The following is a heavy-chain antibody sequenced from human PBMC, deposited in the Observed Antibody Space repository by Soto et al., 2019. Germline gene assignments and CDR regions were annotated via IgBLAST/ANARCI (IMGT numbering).Heavy chain of an antibody. D-gene: IGHD2-15*01. CDR1: GFTFSSYA. J-gene: IGHJ3*02. V-gene: IGHV3-23*01. Sequence: EVQLLESGGGLVQPGGSLRLSCAASGFTFSSYAMSWVRQAPGKGLEWVSAISGSGVSTYYADSVKGRFTMSRDNPKNTLYLQMNSMRAEDTAVYYCAKDVWDIVVVVAATPWDAFHIWGQGTMVTVSS. CDR2: ISGSGVST. CDR3: AKDVWDIVVVVAATPWDAFHI.